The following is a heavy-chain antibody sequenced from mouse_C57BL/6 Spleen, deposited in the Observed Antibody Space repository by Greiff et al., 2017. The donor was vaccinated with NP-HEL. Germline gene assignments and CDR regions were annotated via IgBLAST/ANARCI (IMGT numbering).Heavy chain of an antibody. CDR3: ASNWGRNYFDY. V-gene: IGHV1-78*01. CDR2: IYPRDGST. D-gene: IGHD4-1*01. Sequence: VQLQESDAELVKPGASVKISCKVSGYTFTDHTIHWMKQRPEQGLEWIGYIYPRDGSTKYNEKFKGKATLTADKSSSTAYMQLNSLTSEDSAVYYCASNWGRNYFDYWGQGTTLTVSS. CDR1: GYTFTDHT. J-gene: IGHJ2*01.